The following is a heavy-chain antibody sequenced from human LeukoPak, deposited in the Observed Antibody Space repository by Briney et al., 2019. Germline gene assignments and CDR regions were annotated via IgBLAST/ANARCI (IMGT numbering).Heavy chain of an antibody. CDR2: IKQDGSEK. CDR1: GFTFSNYW. J-gene: IGHJ4*02. V-gene: IGHV3-7*01. D-gene: IGHD3-22*01. Sequence: GGSLRLSCAASGFTFSNYWMSWVRQAPGKGLEWVANIKQDGSEKYYVDSVKGRFTISRDNAKNSLYLQMNSLRAEDTAVYYCARPWVDYYDSSGYSEPYDYWGQGTLVTVSS. CDR3: ARPWVDYYDSSGYSEPYDY.